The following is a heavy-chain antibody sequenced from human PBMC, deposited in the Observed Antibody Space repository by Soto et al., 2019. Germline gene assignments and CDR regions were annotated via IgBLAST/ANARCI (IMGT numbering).Heavy chain of an antibody. J-gene: IGHJ2*01. CDR3: ARLSLWFGEISEGDVRYSVL. CDR1: GGSISSGGYY. CDR2: IYYSGRT. D-gene: IGHD3-10*01. V-gene: IGHV4-31*03. Sequence: SETLSLTCTVSGGSISSGGYYWSWIRQHPGKGLEWIGYIYYSGRTYYNPSLKSRVTISVDTSKNQFSLKLSSVTAADTAVYYCARLSLWFGEISEGDVRYSVLWGPGIL.